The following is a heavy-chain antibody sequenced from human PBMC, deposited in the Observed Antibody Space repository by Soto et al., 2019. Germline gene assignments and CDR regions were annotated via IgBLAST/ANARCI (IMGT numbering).Heavy chain of an antibody. J-gene: IGHJ4*01. CDR2: ISSSSSTI. CDR1: GFSFRSYN. V-gene: IGHV3-48*02. D-gene: IGHD5-12*01. CDR3: ARGGTIAVTTIGDY. Sequence: GGSLRLSCAASGFSFRSYNMNWVRRAPGKGLDWVSYISSSSSTIYYADSVKGRFTISRDNAKNSLYLQMNSLRDDDTAMYYCARGGTIAVTTIGDYWGQGTLVTVSS.